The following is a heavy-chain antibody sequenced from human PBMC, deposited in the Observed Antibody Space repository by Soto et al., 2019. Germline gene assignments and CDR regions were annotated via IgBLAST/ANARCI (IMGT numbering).Heavy chain of an antibody. CDR1: GFTFSSNV. V-gene: IGHV3-23*01. J-gene: IGHJ4*02. D-gene: IGHD3-3*01. Sequence: EVQLLESGGGLVQPGGSLRLSCAASGFTFSSNVMSWVRQAPGKGLEWVSAINGSGDNTYYADSVKGRFSISRDNSKNTRYLQMNSLRAEDTAIYYCAKGAYYDFWSGYSAFDCWGQGTLVTVSS. CDR3: AKGAYYDFWSGYSAFDC. CDR2: INGSGDNT.